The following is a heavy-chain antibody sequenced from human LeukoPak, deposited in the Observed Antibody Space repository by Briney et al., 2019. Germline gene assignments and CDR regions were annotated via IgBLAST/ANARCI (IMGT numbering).Heavy chain of an antibody. CDR3: AKVKDGYIDY. D-gene: IGHD5-24*01. Sequence: GGSLRLSCAASGFTFSSHAMSWVRQAPGKGLEWVSAISGSGGSTYYADSVKGRFTISRDKYKNTLYLQMNSLRAEDTAVYYCAKVKDGYIDYWGQGTLVTVSS. V-gene: IGHV3-23*01. CDR1: GFTFSSHA. CDR2: ISGSGGST. J-gene: IGHJ4*02.